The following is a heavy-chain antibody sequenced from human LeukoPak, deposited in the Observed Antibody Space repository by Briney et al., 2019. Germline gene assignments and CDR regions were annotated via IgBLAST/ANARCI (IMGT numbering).Heavy chain of an antibody. CDR1: GYTLTELS. D-gene: IGHD5-12*01. CDR3: ATVRPNWVMVAIGYYYGMDV. Sequence: ASVKVSCKVSGYTLTELSMHWVRQAPGKGLEWMGGFDPEDGETIYAQKFQGRVTMTEDTFTDTAYMELSSLRSEDTAVYYCATVRPNWVMVAIGYYYGMDVWGQGTTVTVSS. J-gene: IGHJ6*02. CDR2: FDPEDGET. V-gene: IGHV1-24*01.